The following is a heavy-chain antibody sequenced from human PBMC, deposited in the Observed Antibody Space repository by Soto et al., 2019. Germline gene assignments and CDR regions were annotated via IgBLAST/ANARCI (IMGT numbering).Heavy chain of an antibody. J-gene: IGHJ4*02. CDR2: INHSGST. CDR1: GGSFSGYY. Sequence: SETLSLTCAVYGGSFSGYYWSWIRQPPGKGLEWIGEINHSGSTNYNPSLKSRVTISVDTSKNQFSLKLSSVTAADTAVYYCATSQKGYNWNYFDHWGQGALVTVSS. D-gene: IGHD1-20*01. CDR3: ATSQKGYNWNYFDH. V-gene: IGHV4-34*01.